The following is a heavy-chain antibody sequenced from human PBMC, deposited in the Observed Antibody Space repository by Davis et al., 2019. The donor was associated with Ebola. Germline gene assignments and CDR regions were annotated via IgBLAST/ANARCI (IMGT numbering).Heavy chain of an antibody. D-gene: IGHD2-15*01. CDR2: ISSSGSTI. Sequence: GESLKISCAASGFTFSDYYMSWIRQAPGKGLEWVSYISSSGSTIYYADSVKGRFTISRDNAKNSLYLQMNSLRAEDTAVYYCARRGILGYCSGGSCYYYYGMDVWGQGTTVTVSS. CDR1: GFTFSDYY. V-gene: IGHV3-11*01. CDR3: ARRGILGYCSGGSCYYYYGMDV. J-gene: IGHJ6*02.